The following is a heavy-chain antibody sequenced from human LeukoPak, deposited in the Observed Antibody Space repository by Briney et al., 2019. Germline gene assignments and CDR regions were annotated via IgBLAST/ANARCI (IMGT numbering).Heavy chain of an antibody. J-gene: IGHJ3*02. CDR2: ISGSGGST. Sequence: PGGSLRLSCAASGFTFSTYAMNWVRQAPGKGLEWVSAISGSGGSTYYADSVKGRFTISRDNSKNTLYLQMNSLRAEDTAVYYCAKDPDDISPVNDAFDIWGQGTMVTVSS. CDR3: AKDPDDISPVNDAFDI. V-gene: IGHV3-23*01. CDR1: GFTFSTYA. D-gene: IGHD3-9*01.